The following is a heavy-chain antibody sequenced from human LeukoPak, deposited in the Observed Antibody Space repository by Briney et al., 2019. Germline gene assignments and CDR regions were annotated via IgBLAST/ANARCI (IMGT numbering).Heavy chain of an antibody. J-gene: IGHJ4*02. D-gene: IGHD2-2*01. V-gene: IGHV3-53*04. Sequence: PGGSLRLSCAASGFTVSTNYMSWVRQAPGKGLEWVSFISDGGSTYYADSVKGRFTTSRHNSENTLFLQMNSLRPGDTAVYYCARGGNVPYGYWGQGTLVTVSS. CDR2: ISDGGST. CDR3: ARGGNVPYGY. CDR1: GFTVSTNY.